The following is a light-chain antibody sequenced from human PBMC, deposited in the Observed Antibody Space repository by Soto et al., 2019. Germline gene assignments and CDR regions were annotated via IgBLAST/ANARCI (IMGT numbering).Light chain of an antibody. CDR1: SSDVGGYNY. J-gene: IGLJ1*01. V-gene: IGLV2-14*01. Sequence: QSALTQPASVSGSPGQSITISCTGTSSDVGGYNYVSWYQQHPGKAPKLMIYDASNRPSGVSNRFSGSKSGNTASLTISGLQAEDEADYYCSSYTSSITLFGTGTKLTVL. CDR3: SSYTSSITL. CDR2: DAS.